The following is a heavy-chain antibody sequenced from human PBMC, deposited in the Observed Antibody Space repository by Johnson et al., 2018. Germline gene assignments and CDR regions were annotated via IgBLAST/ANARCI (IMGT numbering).Heavy chain of an antibody. CDR2: ISEGGSSI. CDR3: ARGEQLKEPYYSYHGMDV. J-gene: IGHJ6*02. D-gene: IGHD6-13*01. Sequence: EVQLVETGGGLVQPGGSLRLSCAASGFTFSSYNMNWVRQAPGEGLQWVSHISEGGSSIFYADSVKGRFTISRDNAKNSGYRQMDSLTDGDTAVYYCARGEQLKEPYYSYHGMDVWGQGTTVTVSS. V-gene: IGHV3-48*02. CDR1: GFTFSSYN.